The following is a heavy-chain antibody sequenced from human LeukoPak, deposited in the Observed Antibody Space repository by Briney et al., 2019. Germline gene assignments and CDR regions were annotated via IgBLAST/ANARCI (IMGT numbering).Heavy chain of an antibody. D-gene: IGHD5-12*01. CDR2: ISYDGSDK. CDR3: ARARPSMWIDY. V-gene: IGHV3-30*04. Sequence: PGGSLRLSCAASGFTFSSYAMYWVRQASGKGLEWVAVISYDGSDKFYADSVKGRFTISRDSSKNTLYLQMNSLRPEDTAVYYCARARPSMWIDYWGQGTLVTVSS. J-gene: IGHJ4*02. CDR1: GFTFSSYA.